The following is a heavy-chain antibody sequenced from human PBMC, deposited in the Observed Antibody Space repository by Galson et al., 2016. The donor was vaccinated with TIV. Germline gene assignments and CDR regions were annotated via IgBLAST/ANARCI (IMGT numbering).Heavy chain of an antibody. Sequence: SVKVSCKASGYAFTIYPIHWVRQAPGQSLEWMGRINAANGHTKYSQRFQGRVTITRDTSTTTAYMELSGLRSEDTAVYYCARPPYCGGDCFKDDSWGQGTLVTVSS. CDR2: INAANGHT. J-gene: IGHJ4*02. V-gene: IGHV1-3*01. CDR1: GYAFTIYP. CDR3: ARPPYCGGDCFKDDS. D-gene: IGHD2-21*01.